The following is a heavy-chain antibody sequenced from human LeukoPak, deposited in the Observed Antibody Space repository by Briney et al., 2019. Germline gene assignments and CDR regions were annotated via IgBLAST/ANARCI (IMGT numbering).Heavy chain of an antibody. V-gene: IGHV3-7*01. CDR1: GFTFSRYW. Sequence: GGSLRLSCAASGFTFSRYWMSWVRQAPGKGLEWVANIKHDESEKYYVDSVKGRFTISRDSAKNSQYLQMNSLTADDTAVYYCARDGGSGLDYWGQGTLVTVSS. J-gene: IGHJ4*02. D-gene: IGHD6-19*01. CDR2: IKHDESEK. CDR3: ARDGGSGLDY.